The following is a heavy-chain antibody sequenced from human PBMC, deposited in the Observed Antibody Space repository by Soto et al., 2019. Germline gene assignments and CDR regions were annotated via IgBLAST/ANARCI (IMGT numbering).Heavy chain of an antibody. V-gene: IGHV3-33*01. J-gene: IGHJ4*01. Sequence: GGSLRLSCAASGFTFSSYGMHWVRQAPGKGLEWVAVIWYDGSNKYYADSVKGRFTISRDNSKNTLYLQMNSLRAEDTAVYYCARVVEYYYDSSGYSPVDYWAHGTLVTVSS. CDR3: ARVVEYYYDSSGYSPVDY. CDR1: GFTFSSYG. D-gene: IGHD3-22*01. CDR2: IWYDGSNK.